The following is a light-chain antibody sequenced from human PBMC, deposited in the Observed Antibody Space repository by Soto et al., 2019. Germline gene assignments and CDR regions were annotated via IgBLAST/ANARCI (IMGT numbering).Light chain of an antibody. J-gene: IGLJ1*01. CDR1: SGDIGSHNR. V-gene: IGLV2-14*01. CDR2: EVT. Sequence: QSALTQTASVSGSPGQSITISCTGTSGDIGSHNRVSWYQQHPGKAPKHIFYEVTDRPSGVSNRFSGSKSGNTASLTISGLQAEDEAEYYCSSYTNINTRACVFGTGTKVTVL. CDR3: SSYTNINTRACV.